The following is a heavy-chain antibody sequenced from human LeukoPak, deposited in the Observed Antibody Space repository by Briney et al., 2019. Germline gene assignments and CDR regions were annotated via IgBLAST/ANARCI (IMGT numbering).Heavy chain of an antibody. J-gene: IGHJ4*02. CDR2: IYYSGST. CDR1: GGSISSGGYY. D-gene: IGHD2-15*01. CDR3: ARGGGVVVAATDSGFDY. V-gene: IGHV4-31*03. Sequence: SETLSLTCTVSGGSISSGGYYWSWIRQHPGKGLEWIGYIYYSGSTYHNPSLKSRVTISVDTSKNQFSLKLRSVTAADTAVYYCARGGGVVVAATDSGFDYWGQGTLVTVS.